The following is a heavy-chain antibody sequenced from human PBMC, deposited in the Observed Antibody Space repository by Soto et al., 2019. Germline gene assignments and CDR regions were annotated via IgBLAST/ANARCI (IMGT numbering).Heavy chain of an antibody. J-gene: IGHJ1*01. V-gene: IGHV3-33*01. CDR1: GFTFSSYG. CDR2: IWYDGSNK. D-gene: IGHD5-12*01. Sequence: PGGSLRLSCAASGFTFSSYGMHWVRQAPGKGLEWVAVIWYDGSNKYYADSVKGRFTISRDNSKNTLYLQMNSLRAEDTAVYYCASNSEKRWLQFSSSYSSYFQHWGQGTLVTVSS. CDR3: ASNSEKRWLQFSSSYSSYFQH.